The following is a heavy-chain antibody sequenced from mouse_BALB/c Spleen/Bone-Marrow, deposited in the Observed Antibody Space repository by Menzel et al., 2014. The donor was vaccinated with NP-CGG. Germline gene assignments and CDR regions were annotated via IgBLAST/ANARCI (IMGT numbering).Heavy chain of an antibody. CDR3: AYGSSYDYFES. J-gene: IGHJ2*01. V-gene: IGHV14-3*02. Sequence: EVQLQQSVAELVKPGASVKLSCTASGFNIKDTYMHWVKQRPEQGLEWIGRIDPANGNTKYDPKFQGKATITADTSSNTAYLQLSSLTSEDTAVYYCAYGSSYDYFESWGQRTTPTVPS. CDR1: GFNIKDTY. CDR2: IDPANGNT. D-gene: IGHD1-1*01.